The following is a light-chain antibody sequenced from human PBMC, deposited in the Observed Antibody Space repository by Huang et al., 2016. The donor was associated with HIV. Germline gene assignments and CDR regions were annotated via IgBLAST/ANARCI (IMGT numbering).Light chain of an antibody. CDR2: GAS. Sequence: EIVMTQSPATLSVSPGERATLSCRASQGVSSNLAWYQQKPGQAPRLLIYGASTRATCIPARFSGSGSGTKFTLTISSLQSEDFAVYYCQQYNNWPPTFGQGTKVEIK. CDR1: QGVSSN. CDR3: QQYNNWPPT. V-gene: IGKV3-15*01. J-gene: IGKJ1*01.